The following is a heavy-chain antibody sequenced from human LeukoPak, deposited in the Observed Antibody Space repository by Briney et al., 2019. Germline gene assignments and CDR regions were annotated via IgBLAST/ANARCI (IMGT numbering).Heavy chain of an antibody. D-gene: IGHD6-19*01. CDR2: INSDGSIT. CDR3: AKERTGGWPFDY. CDR1: GFTFSSYW. J-gene: IGHJ4*02. V-gene: IGHV3-74*01. Sequence: GGSLRLSCAASGFTFSSYWMYWVRQAPEKGLVWVSRINSDGSITTYADSVKGRLTISRDNSKNTLYLQMNSLRADDTAVYYCAKERTGGWPFDYWGQGTLVTVSS.